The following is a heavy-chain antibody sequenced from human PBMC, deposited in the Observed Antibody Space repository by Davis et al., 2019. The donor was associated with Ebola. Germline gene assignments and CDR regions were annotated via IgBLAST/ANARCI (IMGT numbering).Heavy chain of an antibody. CDR2: IEPNTGGA. D-gene: IGHD2-2*01. Sequence: ASVMDSCKASGDTFSANYIDWVRQAPGQGLEWRGWIEPNTGGAIYAHNFQGRVTMTRDTSISTAYVALSRLGSDDPAVYYCAREGSCPTTSCHFDFWGQGTLVTVSS. CDR3: AREGSCPTTSCHFDF. J-gene: IGHJ4*02. V-gene: IGHV1-2*02. CDR1: GDTFSANY.